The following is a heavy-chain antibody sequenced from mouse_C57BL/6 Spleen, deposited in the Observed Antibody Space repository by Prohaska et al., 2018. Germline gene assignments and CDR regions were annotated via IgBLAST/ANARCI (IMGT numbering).Heavy chain of an antibody. J-gene: IGHJ1*03. V-gene: IGHV3-6*01. Sequence: DVQLQESGPGLVKTSQSLYLTCSVTGYPITSGYYCNWIRQFPGNKLEWMGYISYDVSNNYNPSLKNRIAITRDTSKNQFFLKLNSVTTEDIATYYCARDPTVGYFDVWGTGATVTVSS. CDR1: GYPITSGYY. CDR3: ARDPTVGYFDV. CDR2: ISYDVSN. D-gene: IGHD1-1*01.